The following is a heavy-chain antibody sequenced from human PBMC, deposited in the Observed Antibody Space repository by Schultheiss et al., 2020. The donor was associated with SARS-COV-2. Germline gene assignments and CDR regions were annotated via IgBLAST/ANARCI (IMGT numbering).Heavy chain of an antibody. CDR2: IYYSGST. J-gene: IGHJ6*02. V-gene: IGHV4-31*03. D-gene: IGHD4-11*01. Sequence: SETLSLTCTVSGGSISSGGYYWSWIRQHPGKGLEWIGYIYYSGSTYYNPSLKSRVTISVDTSKNQFSLKLSSVTAADTAVYYCAREGPGGSTVVSYYYGMDVWGQGTTVTVSS. CDR3: AREGPGGSTVVSYYYGMDV. CDR1: GGSISSGGYY.